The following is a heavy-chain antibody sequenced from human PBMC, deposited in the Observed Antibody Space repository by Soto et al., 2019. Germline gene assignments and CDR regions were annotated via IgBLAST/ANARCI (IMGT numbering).Heavy chain of an antibody. CDR3: VRVHGYCSGGSCYFGY. V-gene: IGHV1-46*01. CDR2: INPSGGST. Sequence: QVQLVQSGAEVKKPGASVKVSCKASGYTFTSYYMHWVRQAPGQGLEWMGIINPSGGSTSYAQKFQGRVTMTRDTSTSTVYMELSSLRSEDTAVYYCVRVHGYCSGGSCYFGYWGQGTLVTVSS. J-gene: IGHJ4*02. D-gene: IGHD2-15*01. CDR1: GYTFTSYY.